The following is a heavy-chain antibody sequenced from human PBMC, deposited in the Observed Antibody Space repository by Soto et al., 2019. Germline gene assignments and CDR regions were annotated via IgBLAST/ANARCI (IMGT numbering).Heavy chain of an antibody. J-gene: IGHJ4*02. D-gene: IGHD3-10*01. V-gene: IGHV3-74*01. CDR1: DIIFNGYW. CDR2: VDAGGSNT. CDR3: TRTDY. Sequence: GGSLRLSCAASDIIFNGYWMHWVRQAPGQGLVWVARVDAGGSNTNYADSVKGRFSIYRDNVKNTLYLQMNSLRAEDTAVYYCTRTDYWGQGVLVTVSS.